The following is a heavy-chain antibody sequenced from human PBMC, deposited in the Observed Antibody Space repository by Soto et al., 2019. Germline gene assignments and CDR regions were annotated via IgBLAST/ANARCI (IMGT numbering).Heavy chain of an antibody. Sequence: EVQLLASGGGLVQPGGSLRLSCAASGFTFSTYTMIWVRQAPGKGLEWVSSISGSGDSTYYADSVKGRFTISRDNSKNTLYLQMNSLRAEDTAVYYCAKGWWKGDYWGQGTLVTVSS. D-gene: IGHD2-15*01. CDR3: AKGWWKGDY. CDR1: GFTFSTYT. J-gene: IGHJ4*02. CDR2: ISGSGDST. V-gene: IGHV3-23*01.